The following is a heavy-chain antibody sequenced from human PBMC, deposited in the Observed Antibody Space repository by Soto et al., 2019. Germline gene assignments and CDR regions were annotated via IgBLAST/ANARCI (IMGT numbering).Heavy chain of an antibody. Sequence: LRLSCAASGFTFSSYWMSWVRQAPGKGLEWVATIKQDESEKYYVDSVKGRFTVSRDNAKNSLYLQMNSVRVEDTAVYYCARGDYYDRRFDYWGQGALVTVSS. CDR2: IKQDESEK. J-gene: IGHJ4*02. CDR3: ARGDYYDRRFDY. CDR1: GFTFSSYW. V-gene: IGHV3-7*03. D-gene: IGHD3-22*01.